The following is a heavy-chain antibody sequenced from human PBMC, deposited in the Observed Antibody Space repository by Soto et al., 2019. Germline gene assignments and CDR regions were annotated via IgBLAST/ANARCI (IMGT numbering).Heavy chain of an antibody. J-gene: IGHJ4*02. Sequence: PVGSLRLSCSASGFAFSSYAMHWVRQTPGKGLEYVSAISPQGGSTYYADSVKGRFTISRHDSSNTVSLKMSSRRPDDTAVYYLVNMMIARGEFNFGGSGTLATV. D-gene: IGHD2-21*01. V-gene: IGHV3-64D*06. CDR2: ISPQGGST. CDR3: VNMMIARGEFNF. CDR1: GFAFSSYA.